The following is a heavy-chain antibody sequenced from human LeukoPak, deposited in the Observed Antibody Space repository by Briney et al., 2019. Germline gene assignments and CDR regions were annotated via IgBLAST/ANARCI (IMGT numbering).Heavy chain of an antibody. J-gene: IGHJ3*02. CDR3: ARRPDYDILTGYYSGAFDI. CDR1: GFTFSNYW. V-gene: IGHV3-7*03. Sequence: GGSLRLSCAASGFTFSNYWMNWVRQAPGKGLEWVANIKPDGSTKNYVDSVKGRFTISRDNAKNSLYLQMNSLRAEDTALYHCARRPDYDILTGYYSGAFDIWGQGTMVTVSS. D-gene: IGHD3-9*01. CDR2: IKPDGSTK.